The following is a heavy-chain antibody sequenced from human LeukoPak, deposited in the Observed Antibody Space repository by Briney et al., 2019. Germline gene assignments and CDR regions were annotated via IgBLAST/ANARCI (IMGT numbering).Heavy chain of an antibody. J-gene: IGHJ6*03. D-gene: IGHD2-2*01. CDR3: ARAPAGQPYYYMDV. Sequence: KSSETLSLTCTVSGGAITNYYWSWIRQPPGKGLEWIGYMYYSGSTNYNPSLKSRVTMSVDTSNNQIPLKMTSLTAADTAVYYCARAPAGQPYYYMDVWGKGTTVTVSS. CDR2: MYYSGST. V-gene: IGHV4-59*01. CDR1: GGAITNYY.